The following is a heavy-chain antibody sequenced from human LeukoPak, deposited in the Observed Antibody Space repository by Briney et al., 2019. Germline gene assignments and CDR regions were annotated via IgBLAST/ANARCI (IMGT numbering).Heavy chain of an antibody. V-gene: IGHV4-34*01. J-gene: IGHJ5*02. CDR1: GGSFSGYY. Sequence: PSETLSLTCAVYGGSFSGYYWSWIRQPPGKGLEWIGEINHSGSTNYNPSLKSRVTISVDTSKNQFSLKLSSVTAADTAVYYCARGGRHSVITVVVVAAKHWFDPWGQGTLVTVSS. CDR2: INHSGST. CDR3: ARGGRHSVITVVVVAAKHWFDP. D-gene: IGHD2-15*01.